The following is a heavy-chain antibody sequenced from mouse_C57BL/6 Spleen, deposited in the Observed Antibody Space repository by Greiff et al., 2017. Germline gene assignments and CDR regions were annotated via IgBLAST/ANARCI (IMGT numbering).Heavy chain of an antibody. CDR1: GYTFTDYN. Sequence: VQLKQSGPELVKPGASVKIPCKASGYTFTDYNMDWVKQSHGKSLEWIGDINPNNGGTIYNQKFKGKATLTVDKSSSTAYMGLRSLTSEDTAVYYCAREGRDYFDYWGQGTTLTVSS. CDR3: AREGRDYFDY. CDR2: INPNNGGT. D-gene: IGHD3-3*01. V-gene: IGHV1-18*01. J-gene: IGHJ2*01.